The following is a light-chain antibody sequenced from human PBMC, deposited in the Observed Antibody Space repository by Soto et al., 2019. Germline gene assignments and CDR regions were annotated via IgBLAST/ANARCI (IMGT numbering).Light chain of an antibody. V-gene: IGLV2-11*01. Sequence: QSALTQPRSVSGSPGQSVTISCTGTSSDVGGYNYVSWDQQHPGKAPKLMIYDVSKRPSVVPDRFSGSKSGNTASLTLSGLQAEVEGDYYCCADAGSYTFWVFGGGTKVTVL. J-gene: IGLJ3*02. CDR1: SSDVGGYNY. CDR2: DVS. CDR3: CADAGSYTFWV.